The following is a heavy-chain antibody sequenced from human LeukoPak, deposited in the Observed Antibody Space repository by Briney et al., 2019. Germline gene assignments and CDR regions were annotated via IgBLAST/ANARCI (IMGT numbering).Heavy chain of an antibody. J-gene: IGHJ4*02. CDR2: ISGNGNII. CDR1: GFTFSDYY. D-gene: IGHD5-24*01. Sequence: GGSLRLSCAASGFTFSDYYMSWIRQAPGKGLEWVSYISGNGNIIYYADSVKGRSTISRDNAKNTLFLQMNSLRAEDTALYYCARLPNYYFDYWDQGSLVTVSS. V-gene: IGHV3-11*01. CDR3: ARLPNYYFDY.